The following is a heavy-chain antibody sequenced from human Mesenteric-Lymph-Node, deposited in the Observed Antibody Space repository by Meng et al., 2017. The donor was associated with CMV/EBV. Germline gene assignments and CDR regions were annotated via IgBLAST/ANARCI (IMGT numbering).Heavy chain of an antibody. D-gene: IGHD1-26*01. CDR1: GFTFSSYS. Sequence: GESLKISCAASGFTFSSYSMNWVRQAPGKGLEWVSYIGSSSSIIYYADSVKGRFTSSRDNAKDSLYLQMNSLRAEDTAVYYCAGGSYSGSCLDYWGQGTLVTVSS. CDR2: IGSSSSII. CDR3: AGGSYSGSCLDY. V-gene: IGHV3-48*04. J-gene: IGHJ4*02.